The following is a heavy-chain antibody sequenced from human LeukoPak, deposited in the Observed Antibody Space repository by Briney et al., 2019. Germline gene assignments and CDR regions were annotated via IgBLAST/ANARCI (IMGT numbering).Heavy chain of an antibody. CDR1: GFTFSSYV. D-gene: IGHD5-24*01. Sequence: GGSLRLSCETAGFTFSSYVMHWVRHTPGKGLVWVSRISDDGIISYADSVKGRFTISRDNAKNTLILQMNSLRVEDTAVYYCARDWVYKIDYWGRGTLVTVSS. V-gene: IGHV3-74*01. CDR3: ARDWVYKIDY. CDR2: ISDDGII. J-gene: IGHJ4*02.